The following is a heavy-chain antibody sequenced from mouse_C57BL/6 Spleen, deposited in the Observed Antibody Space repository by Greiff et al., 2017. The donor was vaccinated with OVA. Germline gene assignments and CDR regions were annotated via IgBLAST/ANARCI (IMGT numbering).Heavy chain of an antibody. CDR3: AAAGGLPPNYFDY. CDR1: GYTFTDSY. V-gene: IGHV1-75*01. D-gene: IGHD2-1*01. J-gene: IGHJ2*01. CDR2: IFPGSGST. Sequence: VQLQQSGPELVKPGASVKISCKASGYTFTDSYINWVKQRPGQGLEWIGWIFPGSGSTYYNEKFKGKATLTVDKSSSPAYMLISSLTAEDYAVYIGAAAGGLPPNYFDYWGQGTTLTVSS.